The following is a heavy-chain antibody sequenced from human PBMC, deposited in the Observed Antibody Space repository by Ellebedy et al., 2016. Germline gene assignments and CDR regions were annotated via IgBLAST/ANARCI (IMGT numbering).Heavy chain of an antibody. CDR2: INSDGSST. CDR3: ARARVGYYDSSGYFPAFVY. J-gene: IGHJ4*02. V-gene: IGHV3-74*01. D-gene: IGHD3-22*01. CDR1: GFTFSSYW. Sequence: GESLKISXAASGFTFSSYWMHWVRQAPGKGLVWVSRINSDGSSTSYADSVKGRFTISRDNAKNTQYLQMNSLRAEDTAVYYCARARVGYYDSSGYFPAFVYWGQGTLVTVSS.